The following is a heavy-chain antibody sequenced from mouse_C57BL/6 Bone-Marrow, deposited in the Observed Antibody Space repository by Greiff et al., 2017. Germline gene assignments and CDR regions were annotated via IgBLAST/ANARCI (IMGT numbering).Heavy chain of an antibody. J-gene: IGHJ3*01. CDR3: ARAPGWLLRLRWFAY. CDR2: IYPGDGDT. V-gene: IGHV1-82*01. CDR1: GYAFSSSW. D-gene: IGHD2-3*01. Sequence: QVQLQQSGPELVKPGASVKISCKASGYAFSSSWMNWVKQRPGKGLEWIGRIYPGDGDTNYNGKFKGKATLTADKSSSTAYMQLSSLTSEDSAVYFCARAPGWLLRLRWFAYWGQGTLVTVSA.